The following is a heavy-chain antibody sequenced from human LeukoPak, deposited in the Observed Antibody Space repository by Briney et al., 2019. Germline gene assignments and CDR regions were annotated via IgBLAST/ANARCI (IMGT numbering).Heavy chain of an antibody. V-gene: IGHV5-51*01. CDR1: GYRFNAYW. D-gene: IGHD3-22*01. J-gene: IGHJ3*01. Sequence: GESLKISCKGSGYRFNAYWITWVRQMPGKGLEWMGIIYPDDSDTRYSPSFRGQVTISADKSVRTAYLQWSSLKASDTAMYYCARPNITSYYDSRGYDAFDVWGQGTMVTVSS. CDR2: IYPDDSDT. CDR3: ARPNITSYYDSRGYDAFDV.